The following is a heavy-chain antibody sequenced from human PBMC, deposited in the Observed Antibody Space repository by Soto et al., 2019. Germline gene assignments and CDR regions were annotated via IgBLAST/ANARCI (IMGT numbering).Heavy chain of an antibody. D-gene: IGHD3-10*01. CDR1: GGSISTSSYY. J-gene: IGHJ4*02. CDR2: IHYSGTT. Sequence: QLQLQESGPGLVKPSETLSLSCTVSGGSISTSSYYWGWIRQPPGEGLEWIGNIHYSGTTYYTSSRWIRVTVSVDTFKDQFSLWLSSVTAADTLVYYCGRLLTPAFGREYCVYWGQGTLVTVSS. V-gene: IGHV4-39*01. CDR3: GRLLTPAFGREYCVY.